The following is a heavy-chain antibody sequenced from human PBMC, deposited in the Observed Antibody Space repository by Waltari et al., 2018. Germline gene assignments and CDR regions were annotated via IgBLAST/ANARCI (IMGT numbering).Heavy chain of an antibody. D-gene: IGHD3-10*01. V-gene: IGHV4-34*01. CDR1: GGSFRGYY. CDR3: ARDPRRTYYYGSGSTQG. Sequence: QVQLPQWGAGLLKPSETLYLPSPVHGGSFRGYYWSWIRQPPGKGLEWIGEINHSGSTNYNPALKSRVTISVDTSKNQFSLKLSSVTAADTAVYYCARDPRRTYYYGSGSTQGWGQGTLVTVSS. CDR2: INHSGST. J-gene: IGHJ4*02.